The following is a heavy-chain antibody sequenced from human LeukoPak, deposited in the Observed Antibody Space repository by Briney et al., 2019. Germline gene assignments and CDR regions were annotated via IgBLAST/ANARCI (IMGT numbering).Heavy chain of an antibody. CDR1: GFTFSSYS. D-gene: IGHD6-13*01. Sequence: PGGSLRLSCAASGFTFSSYSMNWVRQAPGKGLEWVAVIWYDGSNKYYADSVKGRFTISRDNSKNTLYLQMNSLRAEDTAVYYCAREVIAAAVDYYYYGMDVWGQGTTVTVSS. CDR3: AREVIAAAVDYYYYGMDV. V-gene: IGHV3-33*08. J-gene: IGHJ6*02. CDR2: IWYDGSNK.